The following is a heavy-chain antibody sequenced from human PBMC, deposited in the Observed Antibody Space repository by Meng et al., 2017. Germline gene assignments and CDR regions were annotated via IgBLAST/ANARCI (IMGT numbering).Heavy chain of an antibody. D-gene: IGHD3-22*01. CDR1: GFTFSDYY. CDR3: AKDYNYYDSSGYYYGPTDAFDI. CDR2: ISSSGSTI. Sequence: GESLKISCAASGFTFSDYYMSWIRQAPGKGLEWVSYISSSGSTIYYADSVKGRFTISRDNSKNTLYLQMNSLRAEDTAVYYCAKDYNYYDSSGYYYGPTDAFDIWGQGTMVTVSS. J-gene: IGHJ3*02. V-gene: IGHV3-11*01.